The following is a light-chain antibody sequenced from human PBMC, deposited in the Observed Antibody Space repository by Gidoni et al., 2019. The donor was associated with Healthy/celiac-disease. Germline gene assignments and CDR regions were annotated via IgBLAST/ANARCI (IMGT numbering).Light chain of an antibody. V-gene: IGKV1-39*01. Sequence: DIQMTQSPSSLSASVGDRATITCRASQSISSYLNWYQQKPGKAPKLLIDATSSLQSGVPSRFSGSGSGTDFTLTISSLQPEDFATYYCQQSYSTPWTFGQGTKVEIK. CDR2: ATS. CDR3: QQSYSTPWT. J-gene: IGKJ1*01. CDR1: QSISSY.